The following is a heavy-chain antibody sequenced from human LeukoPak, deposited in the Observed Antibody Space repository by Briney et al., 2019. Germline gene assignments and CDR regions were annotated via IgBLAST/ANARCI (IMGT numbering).Heavy chain of an antibody. CDR3: ARGPIVVVAATLMWFDP. J-gene: IGHJ5*02. Sequence: GGSLRLSCAASGFTFSSYWMHWVRQAPGKGLVWVSRINSDGSSTSYADSVKGRFTISRDNAKNTLYLQMNSLRAEDTAVYYCARGPIVVVAATLMWFDPWGQGTLVTVSS. CDR2: INSDGSST. D-gene: IGHD2-15*01. V-gene: IGHV3-74*01. CDR1: GFTFSSYW.